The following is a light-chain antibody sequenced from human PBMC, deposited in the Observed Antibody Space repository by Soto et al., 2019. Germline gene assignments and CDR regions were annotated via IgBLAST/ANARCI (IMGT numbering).Light chain of an antibody. V-gene: IGKV1-39*01. CDR3: KQSYSTHRT. J-gene: IGKJ1*01. CDR1: QSISSY. Sequence: DIQMTHSPSSLSASVGDRVTITCRASQSISSYLNWYQQKPGKAPKLLIYAASSLQSGVPSRFSGSGSGKDFTLTISSLQPEDFATYYFKQSYSTHRTFGQGTKV. CDR2: AAS.